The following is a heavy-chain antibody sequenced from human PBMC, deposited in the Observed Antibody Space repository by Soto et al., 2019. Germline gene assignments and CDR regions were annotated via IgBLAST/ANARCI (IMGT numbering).Heavy chain of an antibody. CDR3: ARDATITWGGWFDP. D-gene: IGHD3-16*01. CDR1: GGSISSSSYY. Sequence: QLKLQESGPGLVRPSETLSLTCTVSGGSISSSSYYWGWIRQPPGKGLEWIGSVYYSGSTYYNPSLKSRVTISVDTSKKQFSLKLRSVTAADAAVYYCARDATITWGGWFDPWGQETLVTVSS. J-gene: IGHJ5*02. CDR2: VYYSGST. V-gene: IGHV4-39*07.